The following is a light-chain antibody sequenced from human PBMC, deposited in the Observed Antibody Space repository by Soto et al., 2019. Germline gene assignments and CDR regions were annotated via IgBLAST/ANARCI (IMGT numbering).Light chain of an antibody. V-gene: IGKV3-20*01. CDR3: QQYGSSLT. Sequence: EIVLTQSPGTLSLSPGERATLSCRARQSVSSSYLAWYQQKPGQAPRLLIYGASSRATGIPDRFSGSGSGTDFTLTISRLEPEDFAVYYCQQYGSSLTLGGGTRVDIK. CDR2: GAS. J-gene: IGKJ4*01. CDR1: QSVSSSY.